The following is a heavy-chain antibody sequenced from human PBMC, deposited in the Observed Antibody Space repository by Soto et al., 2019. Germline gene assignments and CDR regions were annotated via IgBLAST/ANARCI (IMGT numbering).Heavy chain of an antibody. Sequence: GGSLRLSCAASGFTFSSYAMSWVRQAPGKGLEWVSAISGSGGSTYYADSVKGRFTISRDNSKNTLYLQMNSLRAEDTAVYYCAKAASRPVRPGPSYSVYWGQGTLVTVSS. J-gene: IGHJ4*02. CDR2: ISGSGGST. V-gene: IGHV3-23*01. D-gene: IGHD2-21*01. CDR1: GFTFSSYA. CDR3: AKAASRPVRPGPSYSVY.